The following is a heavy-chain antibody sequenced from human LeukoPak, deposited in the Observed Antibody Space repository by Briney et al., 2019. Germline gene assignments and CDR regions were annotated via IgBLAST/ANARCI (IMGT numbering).Heavy chain of an antibody. D-gene: IGHD6-13*01. J-gene: IGHJ3*01. CDR1: GGSISSGGFF. Sequence: PSQTLSLTCTVSGGSISSGGFFWSWIRQSPGKGLECIGYIYYTGSTYYTPSLKSRVTISVDTSKNQFSLKLSSVTAADTAVYYCARGEEAAASWGQGTMVTVSS. CDR2: IYYTGST. V-gene: IGHV4-30-4*01. CDR3: ARGEEAAAS.